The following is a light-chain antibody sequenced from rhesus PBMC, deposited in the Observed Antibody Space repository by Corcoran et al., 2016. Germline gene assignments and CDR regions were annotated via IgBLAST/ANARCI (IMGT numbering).Light chain of an antibody. Sequence: EIVMTQSPATLSLSPGERATLSCRASQSVSSYVAWYQQKPEQAPRLLIYGASSRATGIPARFSGSGSGTDFNLIISSREPEDVGVYYCQQYNNWRTFGQGTKVEIK. J-gene: IGKJ1*01. CDR2: GAS. CDR1: QSVSSY. V-gene: IGKV3S9*01. CDR3: QQYNNWRT.